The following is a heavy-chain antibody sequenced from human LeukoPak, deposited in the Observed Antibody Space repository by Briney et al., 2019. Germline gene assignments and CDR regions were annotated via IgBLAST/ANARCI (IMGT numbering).Heavy chain of an antibody. CDR3: ARDRYYDILTGTATPDY. D-gene: IGHD3-9*01. CDR1: GFTFSDYY. CDR2: ISSSGSTI. V-gene: IGHV3-11*01. J-gene: IGHJ4*02. Sequence: GGSLRLSCAASGFTFSDYYMSWIRQPPGKGLEWVSYISSSGSTIYYADSVKGRFTISRDNAKNSLYLQMNSPRAEDTAVYYCARDRYYDILTGTATPDYWGQGTLVTVSS.